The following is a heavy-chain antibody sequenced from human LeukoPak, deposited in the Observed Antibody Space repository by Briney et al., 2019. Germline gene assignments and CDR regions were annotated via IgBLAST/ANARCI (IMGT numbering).Heavy chain of an antibody. Sequence: GGSLRLSCAASGFTFSSYAMSWVRQAPGKGLEWVSAISGSGGSTYYADSVKGRFTISRDNSKNTLYLQMNSLRAEDTAVYYCARDLGYSSTSDYYYYALDVWGQGTTVTVSS. D-gene: IGHD6-13*01. CDR3: ARDLGYSSTSDYYYYALDV. J-gene: IGHJ6*02. CDR2: ISGSGGST. CDR1: GFTFSSYA. V-gene: IGHV3-23*01.